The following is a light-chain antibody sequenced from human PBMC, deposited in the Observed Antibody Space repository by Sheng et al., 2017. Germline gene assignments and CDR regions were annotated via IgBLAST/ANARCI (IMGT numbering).Light chain of an antibody. V-gene: IGKV1-16*02. J-gene: IGKJ3*01. Sequence: DIQMTQSPSSMSASVGDRVTITCRASQSISSYLNWYQQKPGKAPKSLIYAASILQGGVPSKFSGSGSGTDFTLTITSLQPEDFATYYCQQYYSYPMSFGPGTKWISN. CDR2: AAS. CDR1: QSISSY. CDR3: QQYYSYPMS.